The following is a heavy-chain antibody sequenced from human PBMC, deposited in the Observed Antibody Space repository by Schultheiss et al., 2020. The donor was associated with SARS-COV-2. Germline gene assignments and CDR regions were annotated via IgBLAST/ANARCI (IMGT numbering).Heavy chain of an antibody. CDR3: ARSNYYDSSGYYYVSYHFDY. J-gene: IGHJ4*02. CDR1: GGSISSYY. D-gene: IGHD3-22*01. V-gene: IGHV4-34*01. Sequence: SETLSLTCTVSGGSISSYYWSWIRQPLGKGLEWIGEINHSGSTNYNPSLKSRVTISVDTSKNQFSLQLNSVTPEDTAVYYCARSNYYDSSGYYYVSYHFDYWGQGTLVTVSS. CDR2: INHSGST.